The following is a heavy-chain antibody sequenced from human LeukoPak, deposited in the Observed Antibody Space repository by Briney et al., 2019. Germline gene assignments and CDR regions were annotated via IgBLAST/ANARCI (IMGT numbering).Heavy chain of an antibody. D-gene: IGHD2-2*01. V-gene: IGHV1-2*02. J-gene: IGHJ5*02. CDR1: GYTFTGYY. CDR2: INPNSGGT. CDR3: ARGYIVVVPAARGWFDP. Sequence: GASVKVSCKASGYTFTGYYMHWVRQAPGQGLEWMGWINPNSGGTNYAQKFQGRVTMTRDTSISTAYMELSRLRSDDTAVYYCARGYIVVVPAARGWFDPWGQGTLVTVSS.